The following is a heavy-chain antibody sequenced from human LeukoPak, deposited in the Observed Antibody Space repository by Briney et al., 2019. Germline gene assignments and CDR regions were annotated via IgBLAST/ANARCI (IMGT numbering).Heavy chain of an antibody. CDR1: GGSISSYY. V-gene: IGHV4-59*12. CDR2: IYYSGST. CDR3: ARGLGSSRRMRWFDP. J-gene: IGHJ5*02. D-gene: IGHD6-13*01. Sequence: PSETLSLTCTVSGGSISSYYWSWIRQPPGKGLEWIGYIYYSGSTNYNPSLKSRVTISVDTSKNQFSLKLSSVTAADTAVYYCARGLGSSRRMRWFDPWGQGTLVTVSS.